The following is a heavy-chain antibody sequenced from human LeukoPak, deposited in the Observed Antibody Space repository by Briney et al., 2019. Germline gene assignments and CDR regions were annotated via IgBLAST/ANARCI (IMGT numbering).Heavy chain of an antibody. V-gene: IGHV3-33*01. CDR3: ARGSGRYFDWFNFDY. CDR2: IWYDGSNK. Sequence: GGSLRLSRAASGFTFSSYGMHWVRQAPGKGLEWVAVIWYDGSNKYYADSVKGRFTISRDNSKNTLYLQMNSLRAEDTAVYYCARGSGRYFDWFNFDYWGQGTLVTVSS. D-gene: IGHD3-9*01. CDR1: GFTFSSYG. J-gene: IGHJ4*02.